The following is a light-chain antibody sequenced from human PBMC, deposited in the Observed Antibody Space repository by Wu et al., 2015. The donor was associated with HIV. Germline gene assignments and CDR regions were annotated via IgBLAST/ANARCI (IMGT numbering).Light chain of an antibody. CDR3: QQYGSL. Sequence: EIVLRQSPDTLSLSPGERATLFCRASQTLSTTYLAWYQQKPGQAPRLLIYGTSNRATGIPGQVQWPVGLGTEFTLTIKRLEPEDFAVYYCQQYGSLFGGGTQGRRSN. CDR2: GTS. V-gene: IGKV3-20*01. J-gene: IGKJ4*01. CDR1: QTLSTTY.